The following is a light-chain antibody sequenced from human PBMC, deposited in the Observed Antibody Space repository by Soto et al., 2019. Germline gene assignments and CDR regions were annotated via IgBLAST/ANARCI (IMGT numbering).Light chain of an antibody. CDR3: MQGSYWPYT. J-gene: IGKJ3*01. Sequence: EAVMTQSPLSLPVTLGQPASTSCRPSQSLVHSHGNTYLNWFQQRPGQSPRRLIYQVSKRDSGVPDRFSGSGSGTNFTLKVSRVEAEDVGIYYCMQGSYWPYTFGPG. CDR2: QVS. CDR1: QSLVHSHGNTY. V-gene: IGKV2-30*02.